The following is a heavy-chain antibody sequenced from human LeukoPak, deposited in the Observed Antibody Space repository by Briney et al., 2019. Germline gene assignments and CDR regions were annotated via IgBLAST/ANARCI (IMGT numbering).Heavy chain of an antibody. Sequence: PGGSLRLSCAASGFTFSSYSMNWVRQAPGKGLEWVSYISSSSSTIYYADSVKGRFTISRDNAKNSLYLQMNSLRAEDTAVYYCAREPLYDSTLSNAFDIWGQGTMVTVSS. CDR3: AREPLYDSTLSNAFDI. CDR1: GFTFSSYS. D-gene: IGHD3-22*01. V-gene: IGHV3-48*01. CDR2: ISSSSSTI. J-gene: IGHJ3*02.